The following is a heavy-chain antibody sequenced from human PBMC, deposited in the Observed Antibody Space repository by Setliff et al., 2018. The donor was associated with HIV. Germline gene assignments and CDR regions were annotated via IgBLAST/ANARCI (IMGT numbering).Heavy chain of an antibody. V-gene: IGHV1-69*05. CDR1: GGTFSSYA. CDR3: ARDLVLGLGTIDY. D-gene: IGHD3-16*01. CDR2: SIPMYGTS. J-gene: IGHJ4*02. Sequence: SVKVSCKASGGTFSSYAISWVRQAPGQGLEWMGGSIPMYGTSNYAQKFQGRVTITTDESTSTAYMELSRLRSDDTAVYYCARDLVLGLGTIDYWGQGTLVTVSS.